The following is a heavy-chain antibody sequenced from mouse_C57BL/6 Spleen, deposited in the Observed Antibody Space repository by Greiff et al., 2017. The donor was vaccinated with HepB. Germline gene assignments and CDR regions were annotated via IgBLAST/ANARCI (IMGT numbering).Heavy chain of an antibody. J-gene: IGHJ4*01. CDR3: ARRIYEYYAMDY. CDR2: ISGGGGNT. V-gene: IGHV5-9*01. D-gene: IGHD1-1*01. CDR1: GFTFSSYT. Sequence: EVQLVESGGGLVKPGGSLKLSCAASGFTFSSYTMSWVRQTPEKRLEWVATISGGGGNTYYPDSVKGRFTISRDNAKNTLYLQMSSLRSEDTALYYCARRIYEYYAMDYWGQGTSVTVSS.